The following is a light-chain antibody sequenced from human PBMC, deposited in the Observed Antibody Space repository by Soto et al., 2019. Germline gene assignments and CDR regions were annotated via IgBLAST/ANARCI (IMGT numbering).Light chain of an antibody. J-gene: IGKJ2*01. V-gene: IGKV3-15*01. CDR3: QQYHIWYT. Sequence: IVVTQSPATLSLSPGERATLSCRASQSVSSNLAWFQQKPGQSPSLLIYGASTRATGIPARFSGSGSGTEFILTSSRLQSEDFAVYYCQQYHIWYTFGQGTELEIK. CDR1: QSVSSN. CDR2: GAS.